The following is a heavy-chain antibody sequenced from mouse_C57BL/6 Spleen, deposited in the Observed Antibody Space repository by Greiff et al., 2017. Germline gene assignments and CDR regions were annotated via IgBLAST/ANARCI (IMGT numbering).Heavy chain of an antibody. Sequence: QVQLQQSGAELVMPGASVKLSCKASGYTFTSYWMHWVKQRPGQGLEWIGEIDPSDSYTNYNQKFKGKSTLTVDKSSSTAYMQLSSLTSEDSAVYYCARLLGYFDYWGQGTTLTVSS. J-gene: IGHJ2*01. CDR3: ARLLGYFDY. V-gene: IGHV1-69*01. D-gene: IGHD4-1*01. CDR1: GYTFTSYW. CDR2: IDPSDSYT.